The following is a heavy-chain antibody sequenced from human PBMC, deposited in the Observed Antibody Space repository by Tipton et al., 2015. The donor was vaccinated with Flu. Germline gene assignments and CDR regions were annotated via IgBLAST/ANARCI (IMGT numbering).Heavy chain of an antibody. V-gene: IGHV4-4*02. Sequence: SLRLSCAVSYGSISSNNWWTWVRQSPGKGLEWIGEIHHSGTTHYNPSLKRRVTISLDRSKNLFSLNLRSVTAADTAVYYCASHPATPRVAAGGTDYWGQGTLVTVSS. J-gene: IGHJ4*02. D-gene: IGHD6-13*01. CDR3: ASHPATPRVAAGGTDY. CDR1: YGSISSNNW. CDR2: IHHSGTT.